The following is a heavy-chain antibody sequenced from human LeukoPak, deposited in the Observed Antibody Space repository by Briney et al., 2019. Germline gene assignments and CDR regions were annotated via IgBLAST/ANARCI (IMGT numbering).Heavy chain of an antibody. D-gene: IGHD3-22*01. CDR3: ARGYFDSSGYSNPFDL. Sequence: SETLSLTCTVSGASISSSCWSWIRQSPGKGLEWIGCMYYTGSTNYNPSLQSRVTMSIDTSKNQFSLRLSSVTAADTAVYYCARGYFDSSGYSNPFDLWGQGTLVTVSS. CDR1: GASISSSC. V-gene: IGHV4-59*01. CDR2: MYYTGST. J-gene: IGHJ4*02.